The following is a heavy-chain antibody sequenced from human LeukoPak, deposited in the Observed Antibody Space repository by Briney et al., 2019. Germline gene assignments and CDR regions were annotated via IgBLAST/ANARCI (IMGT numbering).Heavy chain of an antibody. Sequence: AGGPLRLSCAASGFIFSNYAMSWVRQAPGKGLEWVSAIDSTGAYTWYADSVKGRFTISKDSSKTILYLQMNSLRAEDAAVYFCAKGSAAGRPYYFDYWGQGTLVTVSS. CDR2: IDSTGAYT. V-gene: IGHV3-23*01. CDR3: AKGSAAGRPYYFDY. CDR1: GFIFSNYA. J-gene: IGHJ4*02. D-gene: IGHD6-25*01.